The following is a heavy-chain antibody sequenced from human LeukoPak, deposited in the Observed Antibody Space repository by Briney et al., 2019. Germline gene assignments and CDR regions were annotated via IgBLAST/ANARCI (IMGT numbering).Heavy chain of an antibody. D-gene: IGHD4-23*01. CDR1: GGTFSNYA. J-gene: IGHJ2*01. Sequence: GASVKVSCKASGGTFSNYAISWVRQAPGQGLEWMGGIIPMFGTANYAQKFQGRVTITTDESTTTAYMEMSSLRSEDTALYYCARDRHGGDSRFYFGLWGRGALVIVSS. CDR2: IIPMFGTA. CDR3: ARDRHGGDSRFYFGL. V-gene: IGHV1-69*05.